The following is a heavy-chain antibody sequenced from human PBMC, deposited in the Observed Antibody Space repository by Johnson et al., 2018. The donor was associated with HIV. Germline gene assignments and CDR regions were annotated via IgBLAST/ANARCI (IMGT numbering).Heavy chain of an antibody. CDR2: ISWNSGSR. D-gene: IGHD2-8*01. CDR3: AKDHVADVGVWIVGAFDI. V-gene: IGHV3-9*01. CDR1: GFTFDDYA. J-gene: IGHJ3*02. Sequence: VQLVESGGGLVQPGRSLRLSCAASGFTFDDYAMHWVRQAPGKGLEWVSGISWNSGSRGYADSVKGRFTITSDKAKNSLYLQLNRLRAEDTDLYYCAKDHVADVGVWIVGAFDIWGQGTMVTVSS.